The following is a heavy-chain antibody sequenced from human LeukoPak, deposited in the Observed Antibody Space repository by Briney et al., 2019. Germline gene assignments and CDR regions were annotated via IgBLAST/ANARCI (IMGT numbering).Heavy chain of an antibody. D-gene: IGHD5-18*01. Sequence: GGSLRLSCAASGITLSSYWMHWVRQAPGKGLVWVSRINSDGTFTNYADSVKGQFTISRDNAKNTLYLQMNSLRAEDTAVYYCARSGSGYSYGDPWGQGTLVTVSS. J-gene: IGHJ5*02. CDR1: GITLSSYW. CDR3: ARSGSGYSYGDP. V-gene: IGHV3-74*01. CDR2: INSDGTFT.